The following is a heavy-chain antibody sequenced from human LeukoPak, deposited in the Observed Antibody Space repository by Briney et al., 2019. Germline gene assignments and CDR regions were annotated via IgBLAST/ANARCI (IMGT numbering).Heavy chain of an antibody. V-gene: IGHV3-23*01. CDR2: ISGSGGTT. J-gene: IGHJ4*02. D-gene: IGHD3-22*01. CDR3: AKDLGWSYDSSGYQDY. Sequence: QPGGSLRLSCAASGFTFSSYAMSWVRQAPGKGLEWVSAISGSGGTTYYADSVKGRFSISRDNFKNTLYLQMNSLRVEDTAVYYCAKDLGWSYDSSGYQDYWGQGTLVTVSS. CDR1: GFTFSSYA.